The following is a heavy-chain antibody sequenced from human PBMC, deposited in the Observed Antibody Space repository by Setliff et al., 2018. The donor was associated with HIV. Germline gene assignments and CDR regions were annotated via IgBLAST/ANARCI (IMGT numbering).Heavy chain of an antibody. CDR2: LYFSGSA. J-gene: IGHJ6*02. CDR1: GDSISSHY. Sequence: SETLSLTCTVSGDSISSHYWSWIRQPPGKGLEWIGTLYFSGSASYNSSLKSRVTISGDTSKNQFSLNLTSVTAADTAVYYCARPVSKNFYGMDVWGLGATVTVSS. CDR3: ARPVSKNFYGMDV. V-gene: IGHV4-59*11.